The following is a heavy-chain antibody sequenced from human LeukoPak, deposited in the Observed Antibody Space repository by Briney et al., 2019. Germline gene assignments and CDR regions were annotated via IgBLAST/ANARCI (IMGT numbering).Heavy chain of an antibody. CDR1: GFTFSNYA. V-gene: IGHV3-21*01. D-gene: IGHD5-18*01. CDR3: ARGGQQLWTYYFDY. J-gene: IGHJ4*02. CDR2: ISSSSSYI. Sequence: GGSLRLSCAASGFTFSNYAMNWVRQAPGKGLEWVSSISSSSSYIYYADSVKGRFTISRDNAKNSLYLQMNSLRAEDTAVYYCARGGQQLWTYYFDYWGQGTLVTVSS.